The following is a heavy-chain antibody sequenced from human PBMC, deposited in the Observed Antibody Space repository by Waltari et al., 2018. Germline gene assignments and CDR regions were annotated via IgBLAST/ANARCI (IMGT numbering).Heavy chain of an antibody. J-gene: IGHJ4*02. Sequence: QVQLQESGPGLVKPSETLSLTCIVSGDSITSYYWNWIRQPPGKGLEWIGYLYNSGSTNYNPSLKSRVTISVDTSKNQFSLKLTSVTAADTAVYYCARDPGSASWYGAFDYWGQGTLVTVSS. CDR3: ARDPGSASWYGAFDY. D-gene: IGHD6-13*01. CDR2: LYNSGST. V-gene: IGHV4-59*01. CDR1: GDSITSYY.